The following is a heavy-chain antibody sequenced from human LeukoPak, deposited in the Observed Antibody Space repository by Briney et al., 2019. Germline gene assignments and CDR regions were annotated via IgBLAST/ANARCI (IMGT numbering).Heavy chain of an antibody. D-gene: IGHD3-16*01. Sequence: GGSLRLSCAASGFTFIGHNMNWVRQAPGKGLEWVSFVSISSGTIYYADSVKGRFRISRDNAKSSLDLEMNSLRAEDTAVYYCARAMSTFGGVRNYFDSWGRGTLVTVSS. CDR2: VSISSGTI. CDR1: GFTFIGHN. CDR3: ARAMSTFGGVRNYFDS. J-gene: IGHJ4*02. V-gene: IGHV3-48*04.